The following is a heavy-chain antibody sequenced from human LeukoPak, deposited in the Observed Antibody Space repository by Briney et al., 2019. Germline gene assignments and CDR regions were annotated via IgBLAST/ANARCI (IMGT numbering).Heavy chain of an antibody. Sequence: PGGSLRLSCAASGFTFSRYAMHWVRQAPGKGLEWVAVISYDGGNKYYADSVKGRFTISRDSPKNTLYLQMNSLRAEDTAVYYCSRDFSGSSWFWFDPWGQGTLVTVSS. CDR2: ISYDGGNK. V-gene: IGHV3-30*04. CDR1: GFTFSRYA. CDR3: SRDFSGSSWFWFDP. J-gene: IGHJ5*02. D-gene: IGHD6-13*01.